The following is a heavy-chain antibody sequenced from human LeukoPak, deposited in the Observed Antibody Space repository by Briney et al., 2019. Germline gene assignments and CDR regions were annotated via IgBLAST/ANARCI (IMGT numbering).Heavy chain of an antibody. Sequence: SETLSLTCTVSGGSISSYYWSWIRRPPGKGLEWIGYIYYSGSTNYNPSLKSRVTISVDTSKNQFSLKLSSVTAADTAVYYCARQEITVFGVVTYNWFDPWGQGTLVTVSS. D-gene: IGHD3-3*01. V-gene: IGHV4-59*08. CDR1: GGSISSYY. J-gene: IGHJ5*02. CDR3: ARQEITVFGVVTYNWFDP. CDR2: IYYSGST.